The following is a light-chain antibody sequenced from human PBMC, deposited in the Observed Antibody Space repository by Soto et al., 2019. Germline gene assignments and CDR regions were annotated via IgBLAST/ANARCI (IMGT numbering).Light chain of an antibody. CDR1: QGISNY. J-gene: IGKJ3*01. V-gene: IGKV1-27*01. CDR2: AAS. Sequence: DIQMTQSPSSLSASVGDRVTITCRASQGISNYLAWYQQKPGKVPKLLIYAASTLQSGVPSRFSGSGSGTDFTLSISSLQSADVATYYCQKYNCAPRTFGPGTKVDIK. CDR3: QKYNCAPRT.